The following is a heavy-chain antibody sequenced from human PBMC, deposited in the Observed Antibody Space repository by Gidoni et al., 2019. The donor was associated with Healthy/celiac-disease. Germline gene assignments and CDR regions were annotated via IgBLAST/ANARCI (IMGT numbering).Heavy chain of an antibody. V-gene: IGHV4-39*07. CDR3: AGILEWLDDAFDI. CDR2: IYYSGST. D-gene: IGHD3-3*01. CDR1: GGSISTSSYY. Sequence: QLQLQASGPGLVKPSETLSLTCTVSGGSISTSSYYWGWIRQPPGKGLEWIGSIYYSGSTYYNPSLKSRVTISVDTSKNQFSLKLSSVTAADTAVYYCAGILEWLDDAFDIWGQGTMVTVSS. J-gene: IGHJ3*02.